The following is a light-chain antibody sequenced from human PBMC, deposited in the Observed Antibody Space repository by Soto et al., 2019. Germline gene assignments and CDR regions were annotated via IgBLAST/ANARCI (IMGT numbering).Light chain of an antibody. J-gene: IGKJ1*01. CDR2: GAS. CDR1: QSVSSSF. Sequence: EIVLTQSPGSLSLSPGEGATLSCRASQSVSSSFFAWYQQKPGQAPSLLIYGASRRATGVPDRFRGSGSGTDFTLSISRLEPEDFAVYYCQQYESSVTFGQGTKVEIK. V-gene: IGKV3-20*01. CDR3: QQYESSVT.